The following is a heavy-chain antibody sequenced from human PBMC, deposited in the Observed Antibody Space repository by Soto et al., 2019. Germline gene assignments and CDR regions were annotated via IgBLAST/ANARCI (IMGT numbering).Heavy chain of an antibody. CDR1: GGSISSYY. Sequence: QVQLQESGPGLVKPSETLSLTCTVSGGSISSYYWSWIRQPPGKGLEWIGYIYYSGSTNYNPSLKSRVTISVDTSKNQFSLKLSSVTAADTAVYYCARSRYSGYDSLDYWCQGTLVSVSS. CDR2: IYYSGST. CDR3: ARSRYSGYDSLDY. J-gene: IGHJ4*02. V-gene: IGHV4-59*08. D-gene: IGHD5-12*01.